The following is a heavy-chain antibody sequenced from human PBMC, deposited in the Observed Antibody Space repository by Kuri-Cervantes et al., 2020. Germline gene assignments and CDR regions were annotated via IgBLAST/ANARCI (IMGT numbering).Heavy chain of an antibody. CDR1: GFTFRDYG. D-gene: IGHD3-3*01. J-gene: IGHJ6*03. CDR2: ISSNGGST. CDR3: AREGFHYDFWSGYTPTYMDV. Sequence: GGSLRLSCAASGFTFRDYGMQWVRQAPGEGLEYVSAISSNGGSTYYADSVKGRFTISRDNSKNTLYLQMGSLRAEDMAVYYCAREGFHYDFWSGYTPTYMDVWGKGTTVTVSS. V-gene: IGHV3-64*02.